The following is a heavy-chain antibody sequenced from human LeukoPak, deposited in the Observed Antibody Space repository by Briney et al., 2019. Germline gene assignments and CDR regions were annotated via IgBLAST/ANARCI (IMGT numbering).Heavy chain of an antibody. Sequence: KSGGSLRLSCAASGFTFSSYRMNWVRQAPGKGLEWVSSISSSSSYIYYADSVKGRFTISRDNAKNSLYLQMNSLRAEDTAVYYCARSLAVAGFDYWGQGTLVTVSS. V-gene: IGHV3-21*01. D-gene: IGHD6-19*01. J-gene: IGHJ4*02. CDR2: ISSSSSYI. CDR1: GFTFSSYR. CDR3: ARSLAVAGFDY.